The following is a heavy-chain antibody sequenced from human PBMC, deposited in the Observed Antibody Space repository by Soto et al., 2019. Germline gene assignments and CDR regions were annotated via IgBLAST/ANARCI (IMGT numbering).Heavy chain of an antibody. CDR3: XXXXXXXXXXXXXTGDCHYAFDI. Sequence: EVQLLESGGGLVQPGGSLRLSCAASGFTFGNYAMIWVRQAPGKGLEWVSTGSGGGDGTYYVDSVRGRFTISRENSRXXXXXXXXXXXXXXXXXXXXXXXXXXXXXXXXXTGDCHYAFDIWGQGTMVTVSS. V-gene: IGHV3-23*01. CDR2: GSGGGDGT. D-gene: IGHD2-21*02. J-gene: IGHJ3*02. CDR1: GFTFGNYA.